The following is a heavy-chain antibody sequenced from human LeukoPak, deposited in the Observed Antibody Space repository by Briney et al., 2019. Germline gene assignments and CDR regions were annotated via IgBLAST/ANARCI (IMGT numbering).Heavy chain of an antibody. CDR1: GFTFSSYG. Sequence: GGTLRLSCAASGFTFSSYGMSWVRQAPGKGLEWVSVIYSGGSTYYADSVKGRFTISRDNSKNTLYLQMNSLRAEDTAVYYCARAKYYGLYYMDVWGKGTTVTISS. J-gene: IGHJ6*03. D-gene: IGHD3-10*01. CDR3: ARAKYYGLYYMDV. CDR2: IYSGGST. V-gene: IGHV3-53*01.